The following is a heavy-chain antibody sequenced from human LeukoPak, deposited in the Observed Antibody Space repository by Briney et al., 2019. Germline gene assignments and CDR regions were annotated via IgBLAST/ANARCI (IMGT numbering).Heavy chain of an antibody. CDR1: GGSISSGGYY. J-gene: IGHJ4*02. CDR2: IYYSGST. D-gene: IGHD3-22*01. Sequence: KASETLSLTCTVSGGSISSGGYYWSWIRQPPGKGLEWIGYIYYSGSTNYNPSLKSRVTISVDTSKNQFSLKLSSVTAADTAVYYCARLYYDSSGYHDYWGQGTLVTVSS. CDR3: ARLYYDSSGYHDY. V-gene: IGHV4-61*08.